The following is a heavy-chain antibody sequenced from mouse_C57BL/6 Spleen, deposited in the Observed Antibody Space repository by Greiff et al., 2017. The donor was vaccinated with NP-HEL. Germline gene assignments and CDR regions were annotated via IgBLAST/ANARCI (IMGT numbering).Heavy chain of an antibody. V-gene: IGHV1-55*01. D-gene: IGHD2-2*01. J-gene: IGHJ4*01. Sequence: QVQLKESGAELVKPGASVKMSCKASGYTFTSYWITWVKQRPGQGLEWIGDIYPGSGSTNYNEKFKSKATLTVDTSSSTAYMQLSSLTSEDSAVYYCARLRDYAMDDWGQGTSVTVSS. CDR2: IYPGSGST. CDR3: ARLRDYAMDD. CDR1: GYTFTSYW.